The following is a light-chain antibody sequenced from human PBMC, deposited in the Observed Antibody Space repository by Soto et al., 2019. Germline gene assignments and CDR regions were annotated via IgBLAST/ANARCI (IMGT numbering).Light chain of an antibody. V-gene: IGKV3-15*01. J-gene: IGKJ5*01. CDR1: QSVSNN. CDR3: QQYNNWPPIT. Sequence: EIMMTQSPATLSVSPGERATLSCRASQSVSNNVAWYQQKPGQAPRLLIYYASTRATGIPARFSCSGSGTEFTLTISRLQSEDFSLYYCQQYNNWPPITFGQGTRLEIK. CDR2: YAS.